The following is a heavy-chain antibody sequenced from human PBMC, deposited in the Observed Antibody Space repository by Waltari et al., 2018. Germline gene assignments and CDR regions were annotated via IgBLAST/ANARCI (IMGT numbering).Heavy chain of an antibody. V-gene: IGHV4-59*12. J-gene: IGHJ4*02. Sequence: QVQLQESGPGLVKPSETLSLTCAVSGGSFSSYWWSWIRQPPGKGLEWIGEINGNSGSTNYTPSLKSRVTISKDASKNQFSLKLSSVTAADTAVYYCARDPLGDYFDYWGQGVLVTVSS. CDR1: GGSFSSYW. CDR3: ARDPLGDYFDY. CDR2: INGNSGST.